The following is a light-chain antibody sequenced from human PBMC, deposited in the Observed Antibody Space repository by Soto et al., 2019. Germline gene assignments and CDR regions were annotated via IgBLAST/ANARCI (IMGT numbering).Light chain of an antibody. CDR2: GAS. V-gene: IGKV3-20*01. J-gene: IGKJ4*01. CDR3: QQYGRSPLT. Sequence: EIVLTQSPGTLSLSPGERATLSCGASQSVSSYSLAWYQQRPGQAPRLLIYGASSRATGIPDRFSGSGSETDFTLTISRLEPEDFAVYYCQQYGRSPLTFGGGTKVEIK. CDR1: QSVSSYS.